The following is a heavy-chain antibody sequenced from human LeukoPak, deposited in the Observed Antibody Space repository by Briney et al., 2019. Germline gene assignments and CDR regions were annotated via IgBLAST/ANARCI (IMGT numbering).Heavy chain of an antibody. V-gene: IGHV1-46*01. D-gene: IGHD3-10*01. CDR3: ARDGVTMVRGLFFGRFNWFAP. J-gene: IGHJ5*02. CDR2: VNPSAGST. Sequence: ASVKVSCTASGYTFTDYYIHWVRQAPGQGLEWMGVVNPSAGSTHYAQKFQGRVTMTRNTSTSTVYMELSSLRSEDTAVYYCARDGVTMVRGLFFGRFNWFAPWGQGTLLTVSS. CDR1: GYTFTDYY.